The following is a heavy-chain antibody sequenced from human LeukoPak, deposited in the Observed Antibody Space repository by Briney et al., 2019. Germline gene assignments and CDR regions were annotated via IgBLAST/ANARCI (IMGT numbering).Heavy chain of an antibody. CDR1: GYTFTSYD. D-gene: IGHD5-12*01. V-gene: IGHV1-8*01. CDR2: VNPNSGNT. J-gene: IGHJ6*03. CDR3: ARGPHSGYDYGYYYYYMDV. Sequence: ASVKVSCKASGYTFTSYDINWVRQATGQGLEWMGWVNPNSGNTGYAQKFQGRVTMTRNTSISTAYMELSSLRSEDTAVYYCARGPHSGYDYGYYYYYMDVWGKGTTVTVSS.